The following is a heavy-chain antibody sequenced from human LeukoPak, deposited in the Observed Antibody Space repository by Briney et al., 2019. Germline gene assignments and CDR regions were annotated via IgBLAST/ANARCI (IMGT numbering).Heavy chain of an antibody. D-gene: IGHD1-20*01. CDR2: IRNDGTNK. V-gene: IGHV3-30*02. Sequence: GGSLRLSCAASGFTFSSYAMHWVRQAPGKGLEWVAFIRNDGTNKYYAESVKGRFTISRDNSKNTLYLQMNSLRAEDTAVYYCAKGTSYNWNDGWFDPWGNGILVTVSS. CDR3: AKGTSYNWNDGWFDP. J-gene: IGHJ5*02. CDR1: GFTFSSYA.